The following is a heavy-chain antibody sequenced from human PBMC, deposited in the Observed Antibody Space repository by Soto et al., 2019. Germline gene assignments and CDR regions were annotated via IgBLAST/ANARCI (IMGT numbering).Heavy chain of an antibody. Sequence: QVQLVQSGAEVKKPGSSVKVSCKAPGGTFSSYTISWVRQAPGQGLEWMGRIIPILGIANYAQKFQGRVKITADKSTSTAYMELSSLRSEDTAVYYCAKGGIGGPFDYWGQGTLVTVSS. CDR2: IIPILGIA. CDR1: GGTFSSYT. D-gene: IGHD3-16*01. CDR3: AKGGIGGPFDY. V-gene: IGHV1-69*02. J-gene: IGHJ4*02.